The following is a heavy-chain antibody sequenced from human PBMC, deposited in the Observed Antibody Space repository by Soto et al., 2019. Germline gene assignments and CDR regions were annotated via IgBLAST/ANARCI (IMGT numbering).Heavy chain of an antibody. Sequence: PSETLSLTCAVYGGSFSGYYWSWIRQPPGKGLEWIGEINHTGSTNYNPSLKSRVTISVDTSKNQFSLKLSSVTAADTAVYYCAREEAIAVAANWFDHWGQGTLVTVSS. CDR3: AREEAIAVAANWFDH. D-gene: IGHD6-19*01. J-gene: IGHJ5*02. CDR2: INHTGST. V-gene: IGHV4-34*01. CDR1: GGSFSGYY.